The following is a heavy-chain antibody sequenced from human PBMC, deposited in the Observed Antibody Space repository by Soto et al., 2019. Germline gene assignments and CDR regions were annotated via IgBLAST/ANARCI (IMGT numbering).Heavy chain of an antibody. Sequence: QVQLQESGPGLVKPSQTLSLTCTVSGGSISSAAYYWSWIRQHPGKGLEWIGYISHSGSTYYNPYRKSRVIISVDTSKTQFSLSLTSVTAAETAVYYCAREYTYGSNFFDCWGQGALVTVSS. V-gene: IGHV4-31*03. CDR1: GGSISSAAYY. CDR3: AREYTYGSNFFDC. J-gene: IGHJ4*02. CDR2: ISHSGST. D-gene: IGHD5-18*01.